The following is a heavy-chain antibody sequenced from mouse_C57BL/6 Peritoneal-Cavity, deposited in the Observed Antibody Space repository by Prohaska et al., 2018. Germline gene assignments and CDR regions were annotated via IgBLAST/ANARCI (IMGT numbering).Heavy chain of an antibody. CDR3: TTLVITTVVAPFAY. CDR2: IVPGNSDN. J-gene: IGHJ3*01. D-gene: IGHD1-1*01. Sequence: DVQLQQSATVLARPGASVKMSCKTSGYTLTSYWMHWVIQRPGQGLEWIGAIVPGNSDNSYNQKFKGKAKLTAVTSASTAYMELSSLTNEDSAVYYCTTLVITTVVAPFAYWGQETLVTVSA. CDR1: GYTLTSYW. V-gene: IGHV1-5*01.